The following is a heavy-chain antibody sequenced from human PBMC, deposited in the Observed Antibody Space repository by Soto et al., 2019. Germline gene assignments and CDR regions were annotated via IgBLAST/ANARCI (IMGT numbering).Heavy chain of an antibody. D-gene: IGHD5-18*01. J-gene: IGHJ4*02. V-gene: IGHV4-4*02. CDR3: AGQVDSTYTYNY. CDR2: IYHSGST. Sequence: QVQLQESGPGLVKPSGTLSLTCAVSGGSISSNNWWSWVRQPPGKGLEWIGEIYHSGSTNYNPPRKGRVTMSVDKAQSQFSLNLGSLTAADTAVYYCAGQVDSTYTYNYWGQGTLVPVSS. CDR1: GGSISSNNW.